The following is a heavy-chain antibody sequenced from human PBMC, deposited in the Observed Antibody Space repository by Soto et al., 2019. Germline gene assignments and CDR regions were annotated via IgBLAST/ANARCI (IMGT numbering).Heavy chain of an antibody. V-gene: IGHV3-23*01. CDR1: GFIFSTYA. CDR2: ISGANNNT. D-gene: IGHD3-22*01. Sequence: GGSLRLSCAASGFIFSTYAMTWVRQAPGKGLNWVSVISGANNNTWYANSVKGRFTISRDNSKNTLYLQMNSLRAEDTAVYYCARDYFEDFWGQGTLVTVSS. J-gene: IGHJ4*02. CDR3: ARDYFEDF.